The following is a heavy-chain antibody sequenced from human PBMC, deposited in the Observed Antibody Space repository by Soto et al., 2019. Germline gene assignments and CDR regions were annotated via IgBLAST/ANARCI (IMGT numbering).Heavy chain of an antibody. Sequence: SETLSLTCTVSGGSISSDIYHWTWIRQSPGKGLEWIGYIYYSGSIFYNPSFKSRVTISVDTSKNQFSLQLSPVTAADTAVFFCAREDDGGDREYYGLDVWGQGTTVTVSS. V-gene: IGHV4-30-4*08. CDR2: IYYSGSI. J-gene: IGHJ6*02. D-gene: IGHD3-16*01. CDR1: GGSISSDIYH. CDR3: AREDDGGDREYYGLDV.